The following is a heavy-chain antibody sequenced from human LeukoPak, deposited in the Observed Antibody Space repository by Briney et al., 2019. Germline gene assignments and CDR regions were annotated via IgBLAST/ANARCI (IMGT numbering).Heavy chain of an antibody. Sequence: PSETLPLTCTVSGGSISSGGYYWSWIRQPPGKGLEWIGEINHSGSTNYNPSLKSRVTISVDTSKNQFSLKLSSVTAADTAVYYCASRASIAASNLEWGQGTLVTVSS. CDR2: INHSGST. D-gene: IGHD6-6*01. V-gene: IGHV4-39*07. CDR1: GGSISSGGYY. CDR3: ASRASIAASNLE. J-gene: IGHJ4*02.